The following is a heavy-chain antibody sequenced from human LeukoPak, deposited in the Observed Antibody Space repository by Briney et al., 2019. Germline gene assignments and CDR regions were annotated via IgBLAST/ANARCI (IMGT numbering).Heavy chain of an antibody. CDR2: ISYDGSNK. J-gene: IGHJ4*02. CDR1: GFTFSSYA. Sequence: GGSLRLSCAASGFTFSSYAMHWVRQAPGKGLEWVAVISYDGSNKYYADSVKGRFTISRDNSKNTLYLQMNSLRAEDTAVYYCARANDFWSGYYTSRGFDYWGQGTLVTVSS. V-gene: IGHV3-30*04. CDR3: ARANDFWSGYYTSRGFDY. D-gene: IGHD3-3*01.